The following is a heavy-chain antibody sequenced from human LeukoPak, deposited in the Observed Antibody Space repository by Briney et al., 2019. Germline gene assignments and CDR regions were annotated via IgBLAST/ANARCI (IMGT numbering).Heavy chain of an antibody. D-gene: IGHD5-24*01. V-gene: IGHV1-46*03. CDR3: ARDLKRWLQSDAFDI. CDR2: INPSGGST. CDR1: GYTFTSYY. Sequence: GASVTVSCKASGYTFTSYYMHWVRQAPGQGLAWMGIINPSGGSTSYAQKFQGRVTMTRDTSTSTVYMELSSLRSEDTAVYYCARDLKRWLQSDAFDIWGQGTMVTVSS. J-gene: IGHJ3*02.